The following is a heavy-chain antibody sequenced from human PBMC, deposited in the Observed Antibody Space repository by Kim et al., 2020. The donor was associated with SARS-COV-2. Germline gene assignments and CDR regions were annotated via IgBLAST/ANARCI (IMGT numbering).Heavy chain of an antibody. J-gene: IGHJ4*02. CDR3: ARDPPTLETRYFDWLLTGETTKYFDY. CDR2: ISAYNGNT. Sequence: ASVKVYCKASGYTFTSYGISWVRQAPGQGLEWMGWISAYNGNTNYAQKLQGRVTMTTDTSTSTAYMELRSLRSDDTAVYYCARDPPTLETRYFDWLLTGETTKYFDYWGQGTLVTVSS. D-gene: IGHD3-9*01. V-gene: IGHV1-18*01. CDR1: GYTFTSYG.